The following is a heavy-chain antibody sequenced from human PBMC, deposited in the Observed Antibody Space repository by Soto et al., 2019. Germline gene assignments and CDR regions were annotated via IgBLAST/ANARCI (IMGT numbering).Heavy chain of an antibody. J-gene: IGHJ4*02. Sequence: SETLSLTCSVSGDSISNSRFYWAWIRQPPGKGLEWIGYIYSSGSTHYNPSLQSRVTISIDTSKNQVSLKVNSVTAADTAVYYCARDHPHSYGVYYFDYWGQGTPVTAPQ. CDR2: IYSSGST. V-gene: IGHV4-61*01. D-gene: IGHD5-18*01. CDR1: GDSISNSRFY. CDR3: ARDHPHSYGVYYFDY.